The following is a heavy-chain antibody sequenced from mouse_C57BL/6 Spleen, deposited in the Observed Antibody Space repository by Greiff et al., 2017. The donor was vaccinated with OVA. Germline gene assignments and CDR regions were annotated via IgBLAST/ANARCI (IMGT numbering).Heavy chain of an antibody. J-gene: IGHJ4*01. CDR3: ARGDYYGSSSYAMDY. CDR2: IDPSDSET. D-gene: IGHD1-1*01. CDR1: GYTFTSYW. V-gene: IGHV1-52*01. Sequence: QVQLQQPGAELVRPGSSVKLSCKASGYTFTSYWMHWVKQRPIQGLEWIGNIDPSDSETHYNQKFKDKATLTVDKSSSTAYMQLSSLTSEDSAVYYCARGDYYGSSSYAMDYWGQGTSVTVSS.